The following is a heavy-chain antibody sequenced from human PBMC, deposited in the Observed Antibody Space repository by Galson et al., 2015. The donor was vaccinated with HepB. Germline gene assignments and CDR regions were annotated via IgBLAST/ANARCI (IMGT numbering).Heavy chain of an antibody. D-gene: IGHD6-19*01. V-gene: IGHV3-NL1*01. J-gene: IGHJ6*02. Sequence: SLRLSCAASGINVNNDAIDWVRQAPGKGLEWLSFISTSGVVSYADSVKGRFSISRDNSRNTLYLQMNSLTVEDTALYYCARGSAAGTWGYGMGVWGQGTTVTVSS. CDR1: GINVNNDA. CDR3: ARGSAAGTWGYGMGV. CDR2: ISTSGVV.